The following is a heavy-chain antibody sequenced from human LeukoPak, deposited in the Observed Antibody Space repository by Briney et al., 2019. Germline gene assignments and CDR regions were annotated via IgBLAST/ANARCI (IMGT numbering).Heavy chain of an antibody. D-gene: IGHD6-19*01. Sequence: PSETLSLTCTVSGVSISSYYRSWIRQPPGKGLEWIGYIYYSGSTNYNPSLKSRVTISVDTSKNQFSLKLSSVTAADTAVYYCARAPLSLPGIAVAGTDYFDYWGQGTLVTVSS. CDR1: GVSISSYY. CDR3: ARAPLSLPGIAVAGTDYFDY. CDR2: IYYSGST. J-gene: IGHJ4*02. V-gene: IGHV4-59*01.